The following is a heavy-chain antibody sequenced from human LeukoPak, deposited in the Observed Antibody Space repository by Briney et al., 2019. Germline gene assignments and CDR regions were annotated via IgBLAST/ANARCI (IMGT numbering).Heavy chain of an antibody. J-gene: IGHJ5*02. D-gene: IGHD3-22*01. CDR2: ISSLSGTI. CDR1: GFTFSSYS. Sequence: GGSLRLSCAASGFTFSSYSMNWVRQAPGEGLEWVSYISSLSGTIYYADSVKGRFTISRDNAKNSLYLQMDSLRAEDTAVYYCARDLGQYYDTSDNWFDPWGQGTLVTVSS. V-gene: IGHV3-48*01. CDR3: ARDLGQYYDTSDNWFDP.